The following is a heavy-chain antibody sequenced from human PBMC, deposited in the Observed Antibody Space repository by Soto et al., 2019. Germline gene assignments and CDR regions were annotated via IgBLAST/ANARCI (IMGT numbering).Heavy chain of an antibody. D-gene: IGHD3-10*01. CDR2: ISYDGSNK. CDR3: AKDSAVLDYYYYYFIDV. V-gene: IGHV3-30*18. CDR1: GFTFSSYG. J-gene: IGHJ6*03. Sequence: QVQLVESGGGVVQPGRSLRLSCAASGFTFSSYGMHWVRQAPGKGLEWVAVISYDGSNKYYADSVKGRFTISRDNSKNTLYLQMNSLRAEDTAVYYCAKDSAVLDYYYYYFIDVWGKGTTVTVSS.